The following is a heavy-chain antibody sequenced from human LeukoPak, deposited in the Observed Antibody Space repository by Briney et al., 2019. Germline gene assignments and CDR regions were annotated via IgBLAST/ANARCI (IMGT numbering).Heavy chain of an antibody. CDR1: GFTFSSYA. J-gene: IGHJ1*01. Sequence: GGSLRLSCAASGFTFSSYAMSWVRQAPGKGLEWVSAISGSGGSTYYADSVKGRFTISRDNSKNTLYLQMNSLRAEDTAVYYCAKWRGIAAAGTSAEYFQHWGQGTLVTVSS. CDR3: AKWRGIAAAGTSAEYFQH. D-gene: IGHD6-13*01. CDR2: ISGSGGST. V-gene: IGHV3-23*01.